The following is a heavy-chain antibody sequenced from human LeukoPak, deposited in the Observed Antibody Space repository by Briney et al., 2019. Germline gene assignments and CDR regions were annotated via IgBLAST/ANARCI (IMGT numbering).Heavy chain of an antibody. CDR1: GGSVSSYY. V-gene: IGHV4-59*08. D-gene: IGHD1-14*01. J-gene: IGHJ4*02. Sequence: SETLSLTCSVSGGSVSSYYWSWIRQPPGKGLEWIGCIYYSGTTHYNPSLKSRVTISVDTSKNQFSLNLSSVTAADTAVYYCARRVTGRGAYYFDYWDQGTLVTVSS. CDR3: ARRVTGRGAYYFDY. CDR2: IYYSGTT.